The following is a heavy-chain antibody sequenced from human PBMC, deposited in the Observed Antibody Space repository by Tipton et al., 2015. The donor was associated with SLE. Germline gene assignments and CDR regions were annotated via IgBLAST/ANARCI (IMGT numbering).Heavy chain of an antibody. J-gene: IGHJ4*02. CDR2: INHSGST. CDR3: AKSPTAAAARYFDY. D-gene: IGHD6-13*01. CDR1: GGSFSGYY. V-gene: IGHV4-34*01. Sequence: LRLSCAVYGGSFSGYYWSWIRQPPGKGLEWIGEINHSGSTNYNPSLKSRVTISVDTSKNQFSLRLSSVTAADTAVYYCAKSPTAAAARYFDYWGQGTLVTVSS.